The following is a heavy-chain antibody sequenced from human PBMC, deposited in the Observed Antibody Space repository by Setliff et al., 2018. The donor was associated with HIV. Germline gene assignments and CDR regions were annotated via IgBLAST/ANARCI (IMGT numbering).Heavy chain of an antibody. J-gene: IGHJ3*02. CDR1: GGSLSGYY. CDR3: AREGTYSGTYWVRRVASFDI. Sequence: PSETLSLTCAVYGGSLSGYYWRWIRQPPGKGLEWIGDVSHTGSTNYNPSLKSRITISADTPKNQFSLKLSSVTAAVTAVYYCAREGTYSGTYWVRRVASFDIWGQGTMVTVSS. D-gene: IGHD1-26*01. V-gene: IGHV4-34*01. CDR2: VSHTGST.